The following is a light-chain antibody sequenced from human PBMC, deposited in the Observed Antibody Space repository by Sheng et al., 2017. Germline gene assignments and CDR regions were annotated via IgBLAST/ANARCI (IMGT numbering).Light chain of an antibody. CDR3: QQYFGTPLT. CDR1: RSLLYSANNKNY. Sequence: DIVMTQSPDSLAVSLGERATINCKSGRSLLYSANNKNYLAWYQQKPGQAPKLLIYWASTRESGVPDRFSGSGSGTDFTLTISSLQAEDVGVYFCQQYFGTPLTFGQGTRLXIK. V-gene: IGKV4-1*01. CDR2: WAS. J-gene: IGKJ5*01.